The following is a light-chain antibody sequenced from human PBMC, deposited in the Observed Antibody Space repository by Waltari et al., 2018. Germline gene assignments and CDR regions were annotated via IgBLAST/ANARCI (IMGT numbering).Light chain of an antibody. Sequence: EVVMTQSPATLSVSPGERATLSYRASQSISITLAWYQQKPGQAPRLLIFDASTRAAGIPARFSGSGSGTEFTLTISSLQSEDFAVYYCQHYNTWPWTFGQGTTVEIK. J-gene: IGKJ1*01. CDR3: QHYNTWPWT. CDR1: QSISIT. V-gene: IGKV3-15*01. CDR2: DAS.